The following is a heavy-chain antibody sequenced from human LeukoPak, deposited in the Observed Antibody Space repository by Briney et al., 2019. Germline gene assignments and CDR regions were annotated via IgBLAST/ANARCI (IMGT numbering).Heavy chain of an antibody. Sequence: SETLSLTCAVYGGSFSGYYWSWIRQPPGKGLEWIGEINHSGSTNYNLSLKSRVTISVDTSKNQFSLKLSSVTAADTAVYYCARVTYCGGDCYSGRGDYFDYWGQGTLVTVSS. CDR1: GGSFSGYY. J-gene: IGHJ4*02. D-gene: IGHD2-21*02. V-gene: IGHV4-34*01. CDR3: ARVTYCGGDCYSGRGDYFDY. CDR2: INHSGST.